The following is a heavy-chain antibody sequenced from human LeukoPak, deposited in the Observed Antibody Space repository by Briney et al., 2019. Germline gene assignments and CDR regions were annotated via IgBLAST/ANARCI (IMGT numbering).Heavy chain of an antibody. CDR2: ISYDGSNK. Sequence: GRSLRLSCAASGFTFSSHAMHWVRQAPGKGLEWLAVISYDGSNKYYADTVKGRFTISRDNSKNRMYLQMNSLRAEDTALYYCAKDLEDSSGFTAFDVYIYYGMDVWGQGTTVTVSS. J-gene: IGHJ6*02. V-gene: IGHV3-30*18. D-gene: IGHD3-22*01. CDR1: GFTFSSHA. CDR3: AKDLEDSSGFTAFDVYIYYGMDV.